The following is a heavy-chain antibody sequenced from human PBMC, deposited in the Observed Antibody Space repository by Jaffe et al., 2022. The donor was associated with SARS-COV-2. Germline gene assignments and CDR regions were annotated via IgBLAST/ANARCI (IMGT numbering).Heavy chain of an antibody. V-gene: IGHV3-30*04. D-gene: IGHD3-22*01. CDR3: ARDLRYYYDTSALTY. J-gene: IGHJ4*02. Sequence: QVQLVESGGGVVQPGRSLRLSCVASGFTFSNYAMHWVRQAPGKGLEWVAVISYDESHRYYADSVKGRFTISRVDSNNTLYLQMSSLRPEDTAVYYCARDLRYYYDTSALTYWGQGTLVTVSS. CDR1: GFTFSNYA. CDR2: ISYDESHR.